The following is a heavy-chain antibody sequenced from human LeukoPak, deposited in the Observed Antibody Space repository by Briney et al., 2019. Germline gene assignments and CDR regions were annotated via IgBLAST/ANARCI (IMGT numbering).Heavy chain of an antibody. Sequence: SETLSLTCAVSGGSIGSYYWSWIRQPPGKGLEWIGYIHDSGSTKYNPSLKSRVTISVDTSKNQFSLKLSSVTAADTAVYYCARRSSGDTAMVSLAKIRLFYFDYWGQGTLVTVSS. CDR1: GGSIGSYY. CDR2: IHDSGST. CDR3: ARRSSGDTAMVSLAKIRLFYFDY. D-gene: IGHD5-18*01. J-gene: IGHJ4*02. V-gene: IGHV4-59*08.